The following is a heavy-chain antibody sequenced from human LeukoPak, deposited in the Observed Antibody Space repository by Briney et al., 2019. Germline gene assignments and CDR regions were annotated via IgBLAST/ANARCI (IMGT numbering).Heavy chain of an antibody. CDR3: ARTYYSNYVHYFDF. D-gene: IGHD4-11*01. V-gene: IGHV3-30*02. CDR2: IRYDGSNK. Sequence: GGSLRLSCAASGFTFSSYGMHWVRQAPGKGLEWVAFIRYDGSNKYYADSVKGRFTISRDNSKNTLYLQMNSLRAEDTAVYYCARTYYSNYVHYFDFWGQGTLVTVSS. CDR1: GFTFSSYG. J-gene: IGHJ4*02.